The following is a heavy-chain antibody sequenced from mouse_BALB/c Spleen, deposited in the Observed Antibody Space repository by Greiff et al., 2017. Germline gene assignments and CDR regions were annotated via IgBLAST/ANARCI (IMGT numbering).Heavy chain of an antibody. CDR2: ISDGGSYT. Sequence: EVHLVESGGGLVKPGGSLKLSCAASGFTFSDYYMYWVRQTPEKRLEWVATISDGGSYTYYPDSVKGRFTISRDNAKNNLYLQMSSLKSEDTAMYYCASPYDYDVAYWGQGTLVTVSA. V-gene: IGHV5-4*02. J-gene: IGHJ3*01. CDR1: GFTFSDYY. D-gene: IGHD2-4*01. CDR3: ASPYDYDVAY.